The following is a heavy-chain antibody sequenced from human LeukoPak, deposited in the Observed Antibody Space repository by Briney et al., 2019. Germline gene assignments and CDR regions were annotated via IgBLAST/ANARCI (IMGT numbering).Heavy chain of an antibody. V-gene: IGHV4-31*03. D-gene: IGHD4-17*01. J-gene: IGHJ5*02. CDR1: GGSISSGDYY. Sequence: PSQTLSLTCTVSGGSISSGDYYWNWIRQHPGKGLEWIGCIYYSGSTYYNPSLKSRVTISVDTSKNQFSLKLSSVTAADTAVYYCARGGTTVTPGLLWFDPWGQGTLVTVSS. CDR2: IYYSGST. CDR3: ARGGTTVTPGLLWFDP.